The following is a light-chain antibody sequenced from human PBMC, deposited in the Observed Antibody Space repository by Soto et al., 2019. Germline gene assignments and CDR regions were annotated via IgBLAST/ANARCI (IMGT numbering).Light chain of an antibody. CDR3: TSYTTSRAYV. Sequence: QSVLTQPASVSGSPGQSITISCTGTSSDVGAYNYVSWYQQQSGKAPKLMIHEVSNRPSGVSNRFSGSKSGNTASLTISGLQAEEEADYYCTSYTTSRAYVFGIGTKGTVL. J-gene: IGLJ1*01. V-gene: IGLV2-14*01. CDR2: EVS. CDR1: SSDVGAYNY.